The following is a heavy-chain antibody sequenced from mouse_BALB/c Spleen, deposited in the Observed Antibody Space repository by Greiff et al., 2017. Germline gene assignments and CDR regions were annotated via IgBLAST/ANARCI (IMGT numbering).Heavy chain of an antibody. J-gene: IGHJ3*01. CDR1: GYTFTDYN. V-gene: IGHV1S29*02. Sequence: VQLQQSGPELVKPGASVKISCKASGYTFTDYNMHWVKQSHGKSLEWIGYIYPYNGGTGYNQKFKSKATLTVDNSSSTAYMELRSLTSEDSAVYYCAGSFYWGQGTLVTVSA. CDR2: IYPYNGGT. CDR3: AGSFY.